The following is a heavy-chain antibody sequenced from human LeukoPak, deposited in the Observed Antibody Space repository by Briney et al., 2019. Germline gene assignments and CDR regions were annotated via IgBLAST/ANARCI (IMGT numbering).Heavy chain of an antibody. D-gene: IGHD3-3*01. CDR2: INHSGST. Sequence: SETLSLTCAVYGGSFSGYYWSWIRQPPGKGLEWIGEINHSGSTNYNPSLKSRVTISVDTSKNQFSLKLSSVTAADTAVYYCARDLMDFWSGSSPGSRDYWGQGTLVTVSS. CDR1: GGSFSGYY. V-gene: IGHV4-34*01. J-gene: IGHJ4*02. CDR3: ARDLMDFWSGSSPGSRDY.